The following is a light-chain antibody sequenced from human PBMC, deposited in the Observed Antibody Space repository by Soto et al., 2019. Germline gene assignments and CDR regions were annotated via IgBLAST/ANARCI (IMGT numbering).Light chain of an antibody. CDR1: QSISSW. V-gene: IGKV1-5*01. Sequence: DIQMTQSPSTLSASVGDRVTITCRASQSISSWLAWYQQKPGKAPKLLIFAASSLQSGVPSRFSGSGSGTDFTLNIRCLQSEDFATYYCQQYYSYPWTFGPGTKVDIK. J-gene: IGKJ1*01. CDR2: AAS. CDR3: QQYYSYPWT.